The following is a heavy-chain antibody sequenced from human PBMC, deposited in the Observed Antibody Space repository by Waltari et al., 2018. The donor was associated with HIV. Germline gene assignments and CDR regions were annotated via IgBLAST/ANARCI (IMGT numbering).Heavy chain of an antibody. V-gene: IGHV1-69*06. CDR3: ARSIVVVPADHYYYYYGMDV. J-gene: IGHJ6*02. Sequence: QVQLVQSGAEVKKPGSSVKVSCKASGGTFSSYAISWVRQAPGQGLEWMGGIIPIFGTANYAQKFQGRVTITADKSTSTAYMELSSLRSEDTAVYYCARSIVVVPADHYYYYYGMDVWGQGTTVTVSS. CDR2: IIPIFGTA. CDR1: GGTFSSYA. D-gene: IGHD2-2*01.